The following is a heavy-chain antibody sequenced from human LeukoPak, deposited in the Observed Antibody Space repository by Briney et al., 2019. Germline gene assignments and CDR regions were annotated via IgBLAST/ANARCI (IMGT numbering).Heavy chain of an antibody. J-gene: IGHJ4*02. CDR2: ISWNSGSI. CDR3: AKDIYPDSSGIGDYFDY. CDR1: GFTFDDYA. V-gene: IGHV3-9*01. Sequence: GGSLRLSCAASGFTFDDYAMHWVRQAPGKGLEWASGISWNSGSIGYADSVKGRFTISRDNAKNSLYLQMNSLRAEDTALYYCAKDIYPDSSGIGDYFDYWGQGTLVTVSS. D-gene: IGHD3-22*01.